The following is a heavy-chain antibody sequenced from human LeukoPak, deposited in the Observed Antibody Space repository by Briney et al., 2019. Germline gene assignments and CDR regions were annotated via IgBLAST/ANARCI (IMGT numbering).Heavy chain of an antibody. CDR2: IWLDGSEK. D-gene: IGHD3-10*01. Sequence: GGSLRLSCSVSGFTFSSYGMHWFGQAPAKGLDWVAVIWLDGSEKYYADAVKGRFNHSREHSKNTVYLQMNSLRAEDTAVYYCARDRVFRGITLYSYGMDFWGQGPTVTVPS. CDR1: GFTFSSYG. J-gene: IGHJ6*01. CDR3: ARDRVFRGITLYSYGMDF. V-gene: IGHV3-33*01.